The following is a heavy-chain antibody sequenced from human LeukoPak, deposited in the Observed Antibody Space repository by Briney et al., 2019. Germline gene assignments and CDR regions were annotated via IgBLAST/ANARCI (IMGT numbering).Heavy chain of an antibody. CDR1: NGSISSYH. V-gene: IGHV4-4*09. CDR3: ARLRVSGSYLYYFDY. CDR2: ILTSGTT. D-gene: IGHD1-26*01. J-gene: IGHJ4*02. Sequence: PSETLSLTCTVSNGSISSYHWSWVRQPPGKGLEWIGDILTSGTTTYNPSLKSRLTISVDTSKNQFTLKLSSVTAADTAVYYCARLRVSGSYLYYFDYWGQGTLVTVSS.